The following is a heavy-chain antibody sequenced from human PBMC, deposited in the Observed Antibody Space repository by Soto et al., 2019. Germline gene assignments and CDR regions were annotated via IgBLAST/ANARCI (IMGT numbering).Heavy chain of an antibody. V-gene: IGHV3-23*01. D-gene: IGHD4-17*01. CDR2: ISGSGGST. Sequence: HPGGSLRLSCAASGFTFSSYAMSWVRQAPGKGLEWVSAISGSGGSTYYADSVKGRFTISRDNSKNTLYLQMNSLRAEDTAVYYCAKEFRGVTTGYYYYYGMDVWGQGTTVTVSS. CDR1: GFTFSSYA. J-gene: IGHJ6*02. CDR3: AKEFRGVTTGYYYYYGMDV.